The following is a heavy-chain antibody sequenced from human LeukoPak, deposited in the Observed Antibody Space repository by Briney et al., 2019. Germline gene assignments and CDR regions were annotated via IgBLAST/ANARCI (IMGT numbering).Heavy chain of an antibody. CDR2: INSSGGST. Sequence: PGGSLRLSCAASGFTFSSYDMSWVRQAPGKGLEWVSPINSSGGSTYYADSVKGRFTISRDNSKNTLYLQMNSLRAEGTAVYYCAKEGLVVTATPLWFDPWGQGTLVSVSS. J-gene: IGHJ5*02. V-gene: IGHV3-23*01. CDR3: AKEGLVVTATPLWFDP. D-gene: IGHD2-21*02. CDR1: GFTFSSYD.